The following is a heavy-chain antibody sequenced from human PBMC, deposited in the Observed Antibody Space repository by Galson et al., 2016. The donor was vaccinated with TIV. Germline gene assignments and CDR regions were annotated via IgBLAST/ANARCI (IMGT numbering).Heavy chain of an antibody. CDR1: GFTFSSYN. V-gene: IGHV3-30*18. D-gene: IGHD3-3*01. CDR3: AKGENSGYYPNDAFDF. J-gene: IGHJ3*01. CDR2: IAYDGSYK. Sequence: LRLSCAASGFTFSSYNMHWVRQAPGKGLEWVAVIAYDGSYKHYAGSVKGRFIVSRDNSKTTLDLQMNSLGAEDTALYYCAKGENSGYYPNDAFDFWGQGTMVTVS.